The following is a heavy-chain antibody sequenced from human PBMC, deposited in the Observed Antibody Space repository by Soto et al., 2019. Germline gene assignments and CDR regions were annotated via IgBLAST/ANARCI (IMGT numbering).Heavy chain of an antibody. CDR3: ARGGAAGTWWFDP. CDR2: INPNSGGT. V-gene: IGHV1-2*04. J-gene: IGHJ5*02. D-gene: IGHD6-19*01. CDR1: GYTFTGYY. Sequence: ASVKVSCKASGYTFTGYYMHWVRQAPGQGLEWMGWINPNSGGTSYAQKFQGWVTMTRDTSISTAYMELSRLRSDDTAVYYCARGGAAGTWWFDPWGQGTLVTVSS.